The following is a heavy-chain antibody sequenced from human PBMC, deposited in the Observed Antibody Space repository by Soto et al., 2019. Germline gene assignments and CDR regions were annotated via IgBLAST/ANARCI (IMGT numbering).Heavy chain of an antibody. J-gene: IGHJ6*02. D-gene: IGHD5-18*01. CDR1: GFTFSNYA. CDR2: ISYDGSDK. V-gene: IGHV3-30-3*01. CDR3: ARDTGPNGYNYYYFGMDV. Sequence: VHLVESGGGVVQPGRSLRLSCAASGFTFSNYAMHWVRQAPGKGLEWVAVISYDGSDKYNANSVKGRFTISIDNSKNTLYLQMNSLRAEDTAVYYCARDTGPNGYNYYYFGMDVWGQGTTVTVSS.